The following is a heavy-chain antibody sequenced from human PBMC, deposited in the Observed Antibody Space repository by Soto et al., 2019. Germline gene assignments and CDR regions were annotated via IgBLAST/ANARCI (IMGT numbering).Heavy chain of an antibody. J-gene: IGHJ3*02. CDR1: GFTFSSYA. V-gene: IGHV3-30-3*01. Sequence: PGGSLRLSCAASGFTFSSYAMHWVRQAPGKGLEWMTIISYDGGNKYYADSVKGRFTISRDNSKNTLWLQMNSLRAEDTAVYYCARYKRGYRFGHDAFDIWGQGTMVTVSS. D-gene: IGHD5-18*01. CDR2: ISYDGGNK. CDR3: ARYKRGYRFGHDAFDI.